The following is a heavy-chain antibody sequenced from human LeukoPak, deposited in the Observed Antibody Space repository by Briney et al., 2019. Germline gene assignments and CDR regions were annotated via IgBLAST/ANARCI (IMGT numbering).Heavy chain of an antibody. Sequence: GGCLRLSCAASGFTFSSYAMSWVRQAPGKGLEWVSAISGSGGSTYYADSVKGRFTISRDNSKNTLYLQMNSLRAEDTAVYYCARDMNSSGWYAIGDYWGQGTLVTVFS. CDR2: ISGSGGST. CDR1: GFTFSSYA. CDR3: ARDMNSSGWYAIGDY. J-gene: IGHJ4*02. V-gene: IGHV3-23*01. D-gene: IGHD6-19*01.